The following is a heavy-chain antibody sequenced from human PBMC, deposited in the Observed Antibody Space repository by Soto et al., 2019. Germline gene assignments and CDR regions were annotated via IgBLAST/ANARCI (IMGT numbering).Heavy chain of an antibody. J-gene: IGHJ6*02. V-gene: IGHV3-74*02. Sequence: EVQLLESGGGLVQPGGSLRLSCAASGFTFSSYAMSWVRQAPGKGLEWVSRINSDGSSTSYADSVKGRFTISRDNAKNTLYLQMNSLRAEDTAVYYCARAGTVTTYGMDVWGQGTTVTVSS. D-gene: IGHD4-4*01. CDR2: INSDGSST. CDR1: GFTFSSYA. CDR3: ARAGTVTTYGMDV.